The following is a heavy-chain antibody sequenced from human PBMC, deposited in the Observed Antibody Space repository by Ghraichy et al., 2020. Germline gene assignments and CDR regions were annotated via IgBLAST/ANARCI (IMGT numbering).Heavy chain of an antibody. CDR3: ARHLGDLWFGETDRETHYYYYGMDV. CDR2: ISSSSSYI. D-gene: IGHD3-10*01. V-gene: IGHV3-21*01. CDR1: GFTFSSYS. J-gene: IGHJ6*02. Sequence: GGSLRLSCAASGFTFSSYSMNWVRQAPGKGLEWVSSISSSSSYIYYADSVKGRFSISRDNAKNSLYLQMNSLRAEDTAVYYCARHLGDLWFGETDRETHYYYYGMDVWGQGTTVTVSS.